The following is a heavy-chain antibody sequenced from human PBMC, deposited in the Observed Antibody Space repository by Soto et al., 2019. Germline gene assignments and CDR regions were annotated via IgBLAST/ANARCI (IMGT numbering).Heavy chain of an antibody. J-gene: IGHJ4*02. Sequence: SETLSLTCAVSGASINTAGYSWTWLRQPPGKGLEWTGYMYHSGATTYNPSLQSRVTISGDGSKNQFSLRLTSVTAADTATYYCARVYDSSGYFIDYWGPGTLVTVSS. CDR3: ARVYDSSGYFIDY. V-gene: IGHV4-30-2*01. CDR1: GASINTAGYS. D-gene: IGHD3-22*01. CDR2: MYHSGAT.